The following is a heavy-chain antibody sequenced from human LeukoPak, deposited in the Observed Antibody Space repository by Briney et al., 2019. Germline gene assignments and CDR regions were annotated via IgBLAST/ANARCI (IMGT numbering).Heavy chain of an antibody. D-gene: IGHD3-3*01. Sequence: PSETLSLTCTVSGGSISSSGSYWGWIRQPPGKGLEWIGSIYYSGSTYYNPSLKSRVTISVDTSKNQFSLKLSSVTAADTAVYYCARDHDFYVWFDPWGQGTLVTVSS. CDR1: GGSISSSGSY. V-gene: IGHV4-39*07. CDR3: ARDHDFYVWFDP. J-gene: IGHJ5*02. CDR2: IYYSGST.